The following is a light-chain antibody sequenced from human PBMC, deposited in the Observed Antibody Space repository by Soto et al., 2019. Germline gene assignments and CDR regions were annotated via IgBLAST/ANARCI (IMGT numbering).Light chain of an antibody. V-gene: IGLV2-11*01. CDR2: DVS. CDR1: SSDIGAYNY. J-gene: IGLJ1*01. CDR3: CSYADNLTYF. Sequence: QSVLTKPDSLSGSPGQSITSYCTGTSSDIGAYNYVSWYQQHPGKAHKLMTYDVSKRPSGVPDRFSGSKSGNSASLTIYGLQAEDEADYYCCSYADNLTYFSVTGNSVTVL.